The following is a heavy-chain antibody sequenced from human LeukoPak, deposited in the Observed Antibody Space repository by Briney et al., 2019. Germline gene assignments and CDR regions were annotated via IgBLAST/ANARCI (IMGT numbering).Heavy chain of an antibody. D-gene: IGHD3-22*01. Sequence: GWSLSLSCPASGFTFSSYSMNWVRQAPGKGLEWVSYISSSSSTIYYADSVKGRFTISRDNAKNSLYLQMNSLRDEDTAVYYCARDLPIVVVTSGPFDYWGQGTLVTVSS. V-gene: IGHV3-48*02. CDR1: GFTFSSYS. J-gene: IGHJ4*02. CDR3: ARDLPIVVVTSGPFDY. CDR2: ISSSSSTI.